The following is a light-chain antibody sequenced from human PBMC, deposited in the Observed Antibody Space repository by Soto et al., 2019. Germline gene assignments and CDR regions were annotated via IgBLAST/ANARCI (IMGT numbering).Light chain of an antibody. CDR1: QSVSDN. V-gene: IGKV3-15*01. Sequence: EIVMTQSPATLSVSPGERATLSRRASQSVSDNLAWYQQRPGQSPRLLIYGASSRASGVPARFSGSGSGTEFSLTINSLQSEDFAVYYCQHYHNWPPYTFGQGTKVDIK. J-gene: IGKJ2*01. CDR3: QHYHNWPPYT. CDR2: GAS.